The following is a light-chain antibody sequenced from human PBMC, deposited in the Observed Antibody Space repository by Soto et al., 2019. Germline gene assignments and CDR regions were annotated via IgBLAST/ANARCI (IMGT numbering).Light chain of an antibody. CDR3: QQYGSSGT. V-gene: IGKV3-20*01. CDR2: RAS. CDR1: QSVSNNY. Sequence: VLTKVPCRRPLPPRPRATLSYRAGQSVSNNYLAWYQQKPGQAPRLLIYRASNWATGIPDRFSGSGSGTDFTLTISSLEPDDFAAYYCQQYGSSGTFGQGTKVDIK. J-gene: IGKJ1*01.